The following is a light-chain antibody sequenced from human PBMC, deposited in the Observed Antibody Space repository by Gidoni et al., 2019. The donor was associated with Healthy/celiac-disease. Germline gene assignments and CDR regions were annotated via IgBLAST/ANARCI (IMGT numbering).Light chain of an antibody. Sequence: DIQMTQSPSTLSASVGDRVTITCRASQSISSWLAWYQQKPGKAPKLLIYKASSLESGVPSRFSGSGSGTEFTLTISSLQPDDFATYYCQQYNSYSYTFAGDQAGDQT. CDR1: QSISSW. V-gene: IGKV1-5*03. J-gene: IGKJ2*01. CDR2: KAS. CDR3: QQYNSYSYT.